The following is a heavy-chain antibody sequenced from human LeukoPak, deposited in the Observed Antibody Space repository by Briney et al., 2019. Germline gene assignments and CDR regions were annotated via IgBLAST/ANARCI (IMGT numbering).Heavy chain of an antibody. Sequence: SETLSLTCTVSGYSISSGYYWSWIRQPAGKGLEWIGRIETSGNTNYKPSLKSRVTMSVDTSKNQFSLKLSSVTAADTAVYYCARGFYGSGSYSPPYYYMDVRGKGTTVTISS. CDR3: ARGFYGSGSYSPPYYYMDV. D-gene: IGHD3-10*01. CDR2: IETSGNT. J-gene: IGHJ6*03. CDR1: GYSISSGYY. V-gene: IGHV4-4*07.